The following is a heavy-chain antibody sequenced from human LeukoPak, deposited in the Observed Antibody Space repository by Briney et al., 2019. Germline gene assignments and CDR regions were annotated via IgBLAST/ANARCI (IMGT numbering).Heavy chain of an antibody. CDR2: ISAYNGNT. CDR1: GYTFTSYG. CDR3: ARDFPNYDSSGYYYVAFDT. Sequence: ASVKVSCKASGYTFTSYGISWVRQAPGQGLEWMGWISAYNGNTNYAQKLQGRVTMTTDTSTSTAYMELRSLRSDDTAVYYCARDFPNYDSSGYYYVAFDTWGQGTMVTVSS. V-gene: IGHV1-18*01. J-gene: IGHJ3*02. D-gene: IGHD3-22*01.